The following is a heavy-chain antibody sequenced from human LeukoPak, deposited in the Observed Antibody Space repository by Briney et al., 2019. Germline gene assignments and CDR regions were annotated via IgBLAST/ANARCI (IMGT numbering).Heavy chain of an antibody. CDR1: GFTFTKNW. Sequence: GGSLRLSWAASGFTFTKNWMTWVRQAPGKGLEWVSSIRSSSSYIYYADSVKGRFTISRDNAKNSLYLQMNSLRAEDTAVYYCARDPFYDSSGYILFDDWGQGTLVTVSS. D-gene: IGHD3-22*01. J-gene: IGHJ4*02. V-gene: IGHV3-21*01. CDR2: IRSSSSYI. CDR3: ARDPFYDSSGYILFDD.